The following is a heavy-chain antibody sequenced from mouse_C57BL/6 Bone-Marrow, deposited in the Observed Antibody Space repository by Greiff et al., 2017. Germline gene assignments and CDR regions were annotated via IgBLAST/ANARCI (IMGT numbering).Heavy chain of an antibody. Sequence: EVQVVESGPGLVKPSQSLSLTCSVTGYSITSGYYWHCIRQFPGNKLEWMGYISYDGSNNYIPSLKNRISITRDTSKNQFFLKLNSVTTGDTATYYCARDGDYLFDYWGQGTTLTVSS. J-gene: IGHJ2*01. V-gene: IGHV3-6*01. CDR3: ARDGDYLFDY. CDR2: ISYDGSN. D-gene: IGHD2-13*01. CDR1: GYSITSGYY.